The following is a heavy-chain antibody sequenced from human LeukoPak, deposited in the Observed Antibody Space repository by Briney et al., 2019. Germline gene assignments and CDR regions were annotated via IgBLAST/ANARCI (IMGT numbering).Heavy chain of an antibody. V-gene: IGHV3-30*04. CDR2: ISYDGSNK. CDR1: GFTFSSYA. Sequence: GGSLRLSCAASGFTFSSYAMHWVRQAPGKGLEWVAVISYDGSNKYYADSVKGRFTISRDNSKNTLYLQMNSLRAEDTAVYYCARAGGHRSANPWGQGTLVTVSS. D-gene: IGHD3-16*01. CDR3: ARAGGHRSANP. J-gene: IGHJ5*02.